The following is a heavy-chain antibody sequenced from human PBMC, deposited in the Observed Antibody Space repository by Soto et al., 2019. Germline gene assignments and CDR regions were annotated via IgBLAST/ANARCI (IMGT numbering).Heavy chain of an antibody. CDR3: TRGPRSTSTGTGAF. Sequence: GGSLRLSCAASGFTFSMYWMHWVRQVPGKGPEWVSRINDDGISTNYADSVKGRFTVSRDNAKNTLYLQMNALRVEDTAVYYCTRGPRSTSTGTGAFWGQGTLVTVSS. V-gene: IGHV3-74*01. J-gene: IGHJ4*02. CDR1: GFTFSMYW. D-gene: IGHD1-1*01. CDR2: INDDGIST.